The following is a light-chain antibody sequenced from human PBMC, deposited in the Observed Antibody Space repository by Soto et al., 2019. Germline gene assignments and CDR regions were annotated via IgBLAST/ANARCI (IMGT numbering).Light chain of an antibody. J-gene: IGLJ1*01. CDR1: FGDVGGYDY. Sequence: QSALTQPASVSGSPGQSIAISCTGTFGDVGGYDYVSWYQQHPDKAPKLMIYEVTKRPSGVSNRFSGSKSGNTASLTISGLQPEDEADYYCSSHTSGSTRVFGSGTKLTVL. CDR3: SSHTSGSTRV. CDR2: EVT. V-gene: IGLV2-14*01.